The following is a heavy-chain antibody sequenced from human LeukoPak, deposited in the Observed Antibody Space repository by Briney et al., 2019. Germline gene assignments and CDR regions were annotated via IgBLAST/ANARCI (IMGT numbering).Heavy chain of an antibody. Sequence: GGALRLSCAASGFTFSSYAMHWVRQAPGKGLEYVSAISSNGGSTYYANSVKGRFTISRDNPKNTLYLQMGSLRAEDMAVYYCARDGFDYWGQGTLVTVSS. V-gene: IGHV3-64*01. CDR3: ARDGFDY. J-gene: IGHJ4*02. CDR2: ISSNGGST. CDR1: GFTFSSYA.